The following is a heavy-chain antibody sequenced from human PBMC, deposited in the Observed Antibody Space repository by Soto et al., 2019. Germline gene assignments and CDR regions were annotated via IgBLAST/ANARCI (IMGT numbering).Heavy chain of an antibody. V-gene: IGHV1-69*06. CDR1: GGTFSSYA. J-gene: IGHJ4*02. D-gene: IGHD3-9*01. CDR2: IIPIFGTA. CDR3: ARANYDILTGYSSYYFDS. Sequence: SVKVSCKASGGTFSSYAISWVRQAPGQGLEWMGGIIPIFGTANYAQKFQGRVTITADKSTSTAYMELSSLRSEDTAVYYCARANYDILTGYSSYYFDSWGQGTLVTSPQ.